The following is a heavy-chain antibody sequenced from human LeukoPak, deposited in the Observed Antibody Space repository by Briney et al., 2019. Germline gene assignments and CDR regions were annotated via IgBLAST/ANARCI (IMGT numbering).Heavy chain of an antibody. J-gene: IGHJ6*03. D-gene: IGHD4-11*01. CDR2: ISSSSSYI. V-gene: IGHV3-21*01. CDR3: ARDRTTAYLDV. Sequence: GGSLRLSCAASGFTFSSYSMNWVRQAPGKGLEWVSSISSSSSYIYYADPVKGRFTISRDNAKNSLYLQMNSLRAEDTAVHYCARDRTTAYLDVWGKGTTVTVSS. CDR1: GFTFSSYS.